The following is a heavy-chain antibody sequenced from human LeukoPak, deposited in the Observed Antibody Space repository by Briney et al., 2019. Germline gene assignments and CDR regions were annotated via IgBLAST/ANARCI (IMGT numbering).Heavy chain of an antibody. V-gene: IGHV1-2*02. CDR3: ARGLSPTITNWFDP. CDR1: GFTFTDYH. CDR2: IKSNTGDR. Sequence: AAVKVSCKASGFTFTDYHFHWVRQAPGQGLEWMGYIKSNTGDRQYAQNFQGRVTMTRDTSISTAYIELSSLKSDDTAVYYCARGLSPTITNWFDPWGQGTLVTVSS. J-gene: IGHJ5*02. D-gene: IGHD5-24*01.